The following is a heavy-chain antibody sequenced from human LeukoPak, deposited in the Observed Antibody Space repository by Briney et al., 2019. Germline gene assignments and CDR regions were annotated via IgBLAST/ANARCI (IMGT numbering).Heavy chain of an antibody. Sequence: GGSLRLSCAASGFTFSSYWMSWVRQAPGKGLEWVANIKQDGSEKYYVDSVKGRFTISRDNSKNTLYLQMNSLRAEDTAVYYCARDPVGATRFDYWGQGTLVTVSS. J-gene: IGHJ4*02. D-gene: IGHD1-26*01. V-gene: IGHV3-7*01. CDR3: ARDPVGATRFDY. CDR2: IKQDGSEK. CDR1: GFTFSSYW.